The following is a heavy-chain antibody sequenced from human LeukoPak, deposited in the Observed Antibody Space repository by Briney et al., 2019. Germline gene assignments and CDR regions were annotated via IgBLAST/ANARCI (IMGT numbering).Heavy chain of an antibody. CDR1: GFTFSSYA. Sequence: PGGSLRLSCAASGFTFSSYAMHWVRQAPGKGLEWVAVISYDGSNKYYADSVKGRFTISRDNSKNTLYLQMNSLRAEDTAVYYCARDSYSNYLDYWGQGTLVTVSS. J-gene: IGHJ4*02. CDR2: ISYDGSNK. CDR3: ARDSYSNYLDY. V-gene: IGHV3-30-3*01. D-gene: IGHD4-11*01.